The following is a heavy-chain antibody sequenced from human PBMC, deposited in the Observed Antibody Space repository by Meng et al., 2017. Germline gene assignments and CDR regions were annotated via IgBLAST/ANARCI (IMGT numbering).Heavy chain of an antibody. CDR1: GFTFSSYS. V-gene: IGHV3-21*01. D-gene: IGHD4-17*01. J-gene: IGHJ5*02. CDR2: ISSSSSYI. CDR3: ARDLLGYGDDSNWFDP. Sequence: GESLKISCAASGFTFSSYSMNWVRQAPGKGLEWVSSISSSSSYIYYADSVKGRFTISRDNAKNSLYLQMNSLRAEDTAVYYCARDLLGYGDDSNWFDPWGQGTLVTVSS.